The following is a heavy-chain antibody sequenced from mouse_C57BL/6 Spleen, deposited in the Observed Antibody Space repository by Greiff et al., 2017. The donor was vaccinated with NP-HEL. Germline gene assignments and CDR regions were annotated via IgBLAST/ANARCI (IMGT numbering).Heavy chain of an antibody. CDR2: IYPGDGDT. V-gene: IGHV1-82*01. CDR1: GYAFSSSW. J-gene: IGHJ4*01. Sequence: VQLQQSGPELVKPGASVKISCKASGYAFSSSWMNWVKQRPGKGLEWIGRIYPGDGDTNYNGKFKGKATLTADKSSSTAYMQLSSLTSEDSAVYFGAREDTIYDGYYYAMDYWGQGTSVTVSS. CDR3: AREDTIYDGYYYAMDY. D-gene: IGHD2-3*01.